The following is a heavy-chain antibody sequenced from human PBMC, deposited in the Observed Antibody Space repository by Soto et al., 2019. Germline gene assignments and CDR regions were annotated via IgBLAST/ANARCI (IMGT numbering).Heavy chain of an antibody. CDR1: GFTFTSSA. V-gene: IGHV1-58*01. CDR3: AADSRVITIFGVVRTYYGMDV. D-gene: IGHD3-3*01. J-gene: IGHJ6*02. CDR2: IVVGSGNT. Sequence: ASVKVSCKASGFTFTSSAVQWVRQARGQRLEWIGWIVVGSGNTNYAQKFQERVTITRDMSTSTAYMELSSLRSEDTAVYYCAADSRVITIFGVVRTYYGMDVWGQGTTVTVSS.